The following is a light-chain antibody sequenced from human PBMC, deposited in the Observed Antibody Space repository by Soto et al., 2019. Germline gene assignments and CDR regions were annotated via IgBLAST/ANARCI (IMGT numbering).Light chain of an antibody. V-gene: IGLV2-14*01. J-gene: IGLJ3*02. CDR2: EVS. Sequence: QSALTQPASVSGSPGQSITISCSGTSSDVGGYNYVSWYQQKPGKAPKLMIYEVSNRPSGVSNRFSGSKSVNTASLTISGLQAEDEAAYYCTSYTTSSIWVFGGGTKLTVL. CDR3: TSYTTSSIWV. CDR1: SSDVGGYNY.